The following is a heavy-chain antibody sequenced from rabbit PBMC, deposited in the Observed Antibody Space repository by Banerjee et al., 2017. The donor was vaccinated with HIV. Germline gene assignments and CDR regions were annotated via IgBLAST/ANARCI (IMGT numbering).Heavy chain of an antibody. CDR1: GLDFSSNA. CDR3: TRDYVDGGGINFNL. J-gene: IGHJ4*01. V-gene: IGHV1S45*01. D-gene: IGHD2-1*01. CDR2: IYAGSYGST. Sequence: QEQLEESGGDLVKPGASLTLTCTASGLDFSSNAMCWVRQAPGKGLEWIACIYAGSYGSTYYARWAKGRFTISKTSSTTVTLQMTSLTAADTAAYFCTRDYVDGGGINFNLWGQGTLVTVS.